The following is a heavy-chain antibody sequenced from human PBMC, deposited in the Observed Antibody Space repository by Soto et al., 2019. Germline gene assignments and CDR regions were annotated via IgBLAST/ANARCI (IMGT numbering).Heavy chain of an antibody. CDR3: ARGGYRRGYYGMDV. D-gene: IGHD5-18*01. CDR1: GDSVSSNSSA. J-gene: IGHJ6*02. CDR2: TYYRSKWYN. Sequence: SQTLSLPCAISGDSVSSNSSACNFIRQSPSRGLEWLGRTYYRSKWYNDYAVSVKSRITINPDTSKNQFSLQLNSVTPEDTAVYYCARGGYRRGYYGMDVWGQGTTVTVSS. V-gene: IGHV6-1*01.